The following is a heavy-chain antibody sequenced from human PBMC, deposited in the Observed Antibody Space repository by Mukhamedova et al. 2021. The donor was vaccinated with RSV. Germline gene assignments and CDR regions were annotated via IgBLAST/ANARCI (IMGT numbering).Heavy chain of an antibody. CDR3: TREIWGP. CDR2: IKRKRFGGTT. J-gene: IGHJ5*02. Sequence: VRQAPGKGLEWVSLIKRKRFGGTTEYAASVKGRFTGSRDDSKSIAYLQMDSLKTEDTGVYYCTREIWGPLGPGTQGIVSS. V-gene: IGHV3-49*02. D-gene: IGHD3-16*01.